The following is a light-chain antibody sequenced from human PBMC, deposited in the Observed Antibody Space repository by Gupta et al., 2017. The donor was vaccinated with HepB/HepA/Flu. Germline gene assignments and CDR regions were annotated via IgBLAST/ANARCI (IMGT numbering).Light chain of an antibody. CDR2: EVT. CDR3: CSYADSSARV. Sequence: QSALTQPASVSGSPGQSITISCTGTSSDVGSYNLVSWYQQHPGKAPKLMIYEVTKRPSGVSNHFSGSKSGNTASLTISGLQAEDEADYYCCSYADSSARVFGGGTKLTV. J-gene: IGLJ2*01. V-gene: IGLV2-23*02. CDR1: SSDVGSYNL.